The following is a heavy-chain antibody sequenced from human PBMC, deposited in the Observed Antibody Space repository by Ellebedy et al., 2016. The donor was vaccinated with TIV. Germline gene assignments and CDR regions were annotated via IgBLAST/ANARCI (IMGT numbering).Heavy chain of an antibody. Sequence: GESLKISXAASGFTFSSSTMHWVRQAPTMGLEWVAAVSYDGSNKYYADSMKGRFTISRDNSRNTLYLQMNSLRAGDTAVYYCATAQWELLGWGQGTLVTVSS. D-gene: IGHD3-22*01. V-gene: IGHV3-30-3*01. CDR3: ATAQWELLG. J-gene: IGHJ4*02. CDR1: GFTFSSST. CDR2: VSYDGSNK.